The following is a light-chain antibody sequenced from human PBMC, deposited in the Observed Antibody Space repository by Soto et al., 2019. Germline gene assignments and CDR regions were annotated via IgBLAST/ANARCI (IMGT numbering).Light chain of an antibody. V-gene: IGLV2-14*01. J-gene: IGLJ3*02. CDR3: NPLAISSPLV. CDR1: SSDIGAYNF. Sequence: QSALTQPASVSGSPGQSITISCTGTSSDIGAYNFVSWYQQHPGKAPKLMIYEVSNRPSGVSNRVPGSRSGNTASLPISGLQAEDEADYDCNPLAISSPLVFGGGTKLTVL. CDR2: EVS.